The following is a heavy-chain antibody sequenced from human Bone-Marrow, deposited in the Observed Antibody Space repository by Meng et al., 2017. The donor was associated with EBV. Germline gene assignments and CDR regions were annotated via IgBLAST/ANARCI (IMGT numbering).Heavy chain of an antibody. CDR2: INHSGST. Sequence: QVQAHHWGAGLFKPSDTRYCTCAVYGRSLNGYDWSWIRQPPGKGLEWIGEINHSGSTNYNPSLKSRATILVDTSKNQLTLKLSSVTVADTAIYYCARDPDGQIDYWGQGTLVTVSS. V-gene: IGHV4-34*01. CDR1: GRSLNGYD. J-gene: IGHJ4*02. CDR3: ARDPDGQIDY.